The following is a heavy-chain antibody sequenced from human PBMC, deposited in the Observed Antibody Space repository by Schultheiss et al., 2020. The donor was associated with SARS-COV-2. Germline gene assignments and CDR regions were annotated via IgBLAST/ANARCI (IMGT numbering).Heavy chain of an antibody. CDR2: IWYDGSNK. J-gene: IGHJ4*02. D-gene: IGHD3-3*01. Sequence: GGSLRLSCAASGFTFNNYGMHWVRQAPGKGLEWVAVIWYDGSNKYYADSVKGRFIISRDTSKNMVYLQVNGLRAEDTAVYYCAKVGGTHYESLEYWGQGTLVTVSS. CDR3: AKVGGTHYESLEY. CDR1: GFTFNNYG. V-gene: IGHV3-30*02.